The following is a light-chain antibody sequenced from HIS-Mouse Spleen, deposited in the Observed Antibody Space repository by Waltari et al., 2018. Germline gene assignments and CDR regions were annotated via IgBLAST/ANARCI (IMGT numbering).Light chain of an antibody. J-gene: IGLJ1*01. CDR3: QSYDSSNYV. V-gene: IGLV6-57*02. CDR1: SGSIASNY. Sequence: NFMLTQPHSVSESPGKTVTISCTGSSGSIASNYVQWYQQLPGSAPTTVIYEDNQRPSGVPDRFSGSIDSSSNSASLTISGLKTEDEADYYCQSYDSSNYVFGTGTKVTVL. CDR2: EDN.